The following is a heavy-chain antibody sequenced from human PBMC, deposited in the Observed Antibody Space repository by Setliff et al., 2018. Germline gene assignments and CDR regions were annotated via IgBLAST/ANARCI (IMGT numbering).Heavy chain of an antibody. CDR3: AGQGPIFGSGLIPGFDQ. CDR2: VSVSGDNT. CDR1: GLTFNSYA. V-gene: IGHV3-23*01. Sequence: GGSLRLSCAASGLTFNSYAMSWVRQAPGKELEWVSTVSVSGDNTYYTDSVKGRFTTSRDNSKNTLSLQMSSLRTEDTAIYFCAGQGPIFGSGLIPGFDQWGQGTMVTVS. J-gene: IGHJ4*02. D-gene: IGHD3-3*01.